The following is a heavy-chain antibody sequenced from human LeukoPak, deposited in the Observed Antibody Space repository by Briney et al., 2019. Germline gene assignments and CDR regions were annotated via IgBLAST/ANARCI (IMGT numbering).Heavy chain of an antibody. CDR3: ARFITVVTSGAFDI. J-gene: IGHJ3*02. Sequence: GGSLRLSCAPSGFTFSSYWMSWVRQAPGKGLEWVANIRQDGSEKYYVDSVRGRFTISRDNAKNSLYLQMNSLRADDTAVYFCARFITVVTSGAFDIWGQGTLVTVS. CDR1: GFTFSSYW. D-gene: IGHD4-23*01. CDR2: IRQDGSEK. V-gene: IGHV3-7*05.